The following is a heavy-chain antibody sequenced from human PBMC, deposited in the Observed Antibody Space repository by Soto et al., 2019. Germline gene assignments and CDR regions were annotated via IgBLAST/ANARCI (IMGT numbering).Heavy chain of an antibody. CDR3: ARGGTVITMVRGAYYPSYNWFDP. J-gene: IGHJ5*02. CDR1: GGSFSGYY. Sequence: PSETLSLTCAVYGGSFSGYYWSWIRQPPGKGLEWIGEINHSGSTNYNPSLKSRVTISVDTSKNQFSLKLSSVTAADTAVYYCARGGTVITMVRGAYYPSYNWFDPWGQGTLVTVSS. D-gene: IGHD3-10*01. CDR2: INHSGST. V-gene: IGHV4-34*01.